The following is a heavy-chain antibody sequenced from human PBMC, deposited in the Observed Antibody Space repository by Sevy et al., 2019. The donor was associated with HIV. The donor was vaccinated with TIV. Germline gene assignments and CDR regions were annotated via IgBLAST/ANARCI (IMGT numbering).Heavy chain of an antibody. CDR1: GGSITSLY. CDR2: IYYNGHI. V-gene: IGHV4-59*11. D-gene: IGHD1-26*01. CDR3: AGEDAWGRGYS. J-gene: IGHJ4*02. Sequence: AESLSLTCTVSGGSITSLYWNWIRQPPGKGLEWIANIYYNGHINYNPSLKSRVTLSLDTSKNQFSLRLSSVTAADTAMNYCAGEDAWGRGYSWGQGTLVSVSS.